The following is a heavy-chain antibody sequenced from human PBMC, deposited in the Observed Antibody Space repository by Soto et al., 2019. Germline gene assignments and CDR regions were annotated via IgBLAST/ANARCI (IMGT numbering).Heavy chain of an antibody. CDR2: IWYDGSNK. D-gene: IGHD3-22*01. CDR3: ARDRGYDSSGPDDY. V-gene: IGHV3-33*01. Sequence: GGSLRLSCAASGFTFSSYGMHWVRQAPGKGLEWVAVIWYDGSNKYYADSVKGRFTISRDNSKNTLYLQMNSLRAEDTAVYYCARDRGYDSSGPDDYWGQGTLVTAPQ. CDR1: GFTFSSYG. J-gene: IGHJ4*02.